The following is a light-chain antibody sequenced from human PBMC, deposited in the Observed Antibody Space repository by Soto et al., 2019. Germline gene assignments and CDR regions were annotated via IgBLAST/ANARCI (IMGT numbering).Light chain of an antibody. Sequence: DIQMTQYPSSLSACVGDRVTITCRASQSISRNLNWYQHKPGKAPKLLIYAASSLQNGVPSRFRGGGSGTEFTLSINSLQPEDFGTYYCQQSFTTASITFGQGTRLEIK. CDR2: AAS. CDR3: QQSFTTASIT. V-gene: IGKV1-39*01. J-gene: IGKJ5*01. CDR1: QSISRN.